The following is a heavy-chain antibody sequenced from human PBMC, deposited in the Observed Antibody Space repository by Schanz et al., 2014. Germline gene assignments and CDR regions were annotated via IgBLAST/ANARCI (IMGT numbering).Heavy chain of an antibody. CDR2: IVPIAGIT. Sequence: QVQLVQSGAEVKKPGASVRVSCKVSGYAFTTYGISWVRQAPGQGLEWMGRIVPIAGITNYAQRFQGRVTITADKSSDTAYMELSSLRSEDTAVYYCARDQSPYTNSSDVRYFDYWGQGSLVTVSS. CDR1: GYAFTTYG. D-gene: IGHD6-6*01. J-gene: IGHJ4*02. CDR3: ARDQSPYTNSSDVRYFDY. V-gene: IGHV1-69*04.